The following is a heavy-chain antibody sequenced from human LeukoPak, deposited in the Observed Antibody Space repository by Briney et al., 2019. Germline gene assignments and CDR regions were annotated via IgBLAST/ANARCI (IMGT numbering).Heavy chain of an antibody. V-gene: IGHV1-46*01. CDR2: IYPRDGST. CDR1: GYTFTSNY. CDR3: ARDQEGFDY. Sequence: GESLKISCKASGYTFTSNYIHWVRQAPGQGLEWMGMIYPRDGSTSYAQKFQGRVTVTRDTSTSTVHMELSGLRSEDTAVYYCARDQEGFDYWGQGTLVTVSS. J-gene: IGHJ4*02.